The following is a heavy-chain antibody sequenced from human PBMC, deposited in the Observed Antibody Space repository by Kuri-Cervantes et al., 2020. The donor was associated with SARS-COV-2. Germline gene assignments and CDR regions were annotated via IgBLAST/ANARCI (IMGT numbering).Heavy chain of an antibody. CDR3: ARASTSIYGVLIALFSSNAFDV. D-gene: IGHD3-3*02. CDR1: GYSISSGYY. V-gene: IGHV4-38-2*01. Sequence: GSLRLSCAVSGYSISSGYYWGWIRQPPGKGLEWIGSIYHSGSTYYNPSLKSRVTISVDRSRNQFSLKLTSVTAADTAVYYCARASTSIYGVLIALFSSNAFDVWGQGTMVTVSS. J-gene: IGHJ3*01. CDR2: IYHSGST.